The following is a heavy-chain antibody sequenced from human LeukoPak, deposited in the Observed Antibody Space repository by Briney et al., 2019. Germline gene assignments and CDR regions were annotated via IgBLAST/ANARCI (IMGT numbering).Heavy chain of an antibody. V-gene: IGHV4-39*01. Sequence: SETLSLTCTVSGGSISSSSYYWGWIRQPPGKGLEWIGSIYYSGSTYYNPSLKSRVTISVDTSKNQFSLKLSSVTAADTAVYYSASVLLRLLDYWGQGTLVTVSS. CDR2: IYYSGST. CDR1: GGSISSSSYY. D-gene: IGHD4-17*01. CDR3: ASVLLRLLDY. J-gene: IGHJ4*02.